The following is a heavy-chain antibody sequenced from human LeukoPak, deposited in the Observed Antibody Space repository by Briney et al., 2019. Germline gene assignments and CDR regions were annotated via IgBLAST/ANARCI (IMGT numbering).Heavy chain of an antibody. J-gene: IGHJ6*03. D-gene: IGHD3-3*01. V-gene: IGHV1-18*01. Sequence: ASVKVSCKASGYTFTSYGIRWVRQAPGQGLEWMGWISAYNGNTNYAQKLQGRVTMTTDTSTSTAYMELRSLRSDDTAVYYCASSPKSFTYYDFWSGHPAYYYYMDVWGKGTTVTVSS. CDR3: ASSPKSFTYYDFWSGHPAYYYYMDV. CDR1: GYTFTSYG. CDR2: ISAYNGNT.